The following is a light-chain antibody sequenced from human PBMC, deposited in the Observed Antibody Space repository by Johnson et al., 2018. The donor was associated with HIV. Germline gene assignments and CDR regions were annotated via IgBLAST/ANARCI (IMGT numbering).Light chain of an antibody. J-gene: IGLJ1*01. Sequence: QSVLTQPPSVSAAPGQKVTISCSGNSSNIGNNYISWYQQLPGTAPKLLIYDNDKRPLGIPDRFSGSKSGTYATLGITGLQTGDEADYYCGTWDNSLIPVYVFGTATRVSVL. V-gene: IGLV1-51*01. CDR3: GTWDNSLIPVYV. CDR1: SSNIGNNY. CDR2: DND.